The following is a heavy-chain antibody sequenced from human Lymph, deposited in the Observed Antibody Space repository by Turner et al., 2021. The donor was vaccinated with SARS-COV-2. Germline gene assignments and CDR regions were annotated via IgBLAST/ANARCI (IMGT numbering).Heavy chain of an antibody. V-gene: IGHV4-30-4*01. D-gene: IGHD6-13*01. CDR2: IYYSGCS. CDR1: GGSFSSGDQY. Sequence: QVQLQESGQGLVKPSQTLSLRCTVTGGSFSSGDQYWSWIRQPPGNGLEWIGYIYYSGCSYYTPSLNSLVTISVYTSKNQFSLKLSSVTSADTAVYYCARVSDNSICYFGVNDPSPRYYFDYWGQGTLVTVSS. CDR3: ARVSDNSICYFGVNDPSPRYYFDY. J-gene: IGHJ4*02.